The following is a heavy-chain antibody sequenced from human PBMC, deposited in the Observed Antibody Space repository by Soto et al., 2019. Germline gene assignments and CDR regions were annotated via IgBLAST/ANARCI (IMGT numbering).Heavy chain of an antibody. CDR1: GFTFSSYA. V-gene: IGHV3-23*01. J-gene: IGHJ4*02. D-gene: IGHD2-15*01. CDR3: AKDSGDIVVVVAATFDY. CDR2: ISGSGGST. Sequence: GGSLRLSCAASGFTFSSYAMSWVCQAPGKGLEWVSAISGSGGSTYYADSVKGRFTISRDNSKNTLYLQMNSLRAEDTAVYYCAKDSGDIVVVVAATFDYWGQGTLDTVSS.